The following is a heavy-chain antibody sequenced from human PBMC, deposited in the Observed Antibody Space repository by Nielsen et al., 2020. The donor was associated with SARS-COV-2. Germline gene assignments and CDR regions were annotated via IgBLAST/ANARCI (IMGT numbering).Heavy chain of an antibody. V-gene: IGHV3-21*01. Sequence: GESLKISCAASGFTFSSYSMNRVRQAPGKGLEWVSSISSSSSYIYYADSVKGRFTISRDNAKNSLYLQMNSLRAEDTAVYYCARDWEVWFGESTIDYWGQGTLVTVSS. D-gene: IGHD3-10*01. CDR3: ARDWEVWFGESTIDY. J-gene: IGHJ4*02. CDR2: ISSSSSYI. CDR1: GFTFSSYS.